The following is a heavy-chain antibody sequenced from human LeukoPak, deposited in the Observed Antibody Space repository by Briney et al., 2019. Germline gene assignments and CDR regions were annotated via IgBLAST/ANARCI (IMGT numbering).Heavy chain of an antibody. J-gene: IGHJ4*02. CDR3: ARNNWNDGAYFDY. CDR2: IYYNGST. V-gene: IGHV4-39*07. D-gene: IGHD1-20*01. CDR1: GDSISFNTYY. Sequence: SETLSLTCTVSGDSISFNTYYWGWIRQPPGKGLEWIGNIYYNGSTYYNPSLKSRVTISLDTSKTQFSLKLTSVTAADTAVYYCARNNWNDGAYFDYWGQGTLVTVSS.